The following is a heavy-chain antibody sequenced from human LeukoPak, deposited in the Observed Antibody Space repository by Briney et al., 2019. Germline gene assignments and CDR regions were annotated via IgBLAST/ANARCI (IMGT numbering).Heavy chain of an antibody. CDR2: ITHSGST. CDR1: GGSLSGNY. V-gene: IGHV4-34*01. Sequence: SETLSLTCAVYGGSLSGNYWSWISHPPGKGLEWIGEITHSGSTNYNPSLKSRVTISVDTSKNQLSLKLSSVTAADTAVYYCARGSGYYGSGSYYLRWGQGALVTVSS. D-gene: IGHD3-10*01. J-gene: IGHJ4*02. CDR3: ARGSGYYGSGSYYLR.